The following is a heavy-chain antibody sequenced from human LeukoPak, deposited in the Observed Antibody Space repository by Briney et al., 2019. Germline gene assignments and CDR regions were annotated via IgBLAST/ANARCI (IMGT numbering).Heavy chain of an antibody. Sequence: GGSLRLSCAASGFTFSSYAMSWVRQAPGKGLEWVSAISGSGGSTYYADSVKGRSTISRDNSKNTLYLQMNSLRAEDTAVYYCAKDTDLPLTPYYYDSSGPDWGQGTLVTVSS. CDR2: ISGSGGST. CDR3: AKDTDLPLTPYYYDSSGPD. D-gene: IGHD3-22*01. V-gene: IGHV3-23*01. J-gene: IGHJ4*02. CDR1: GFTFSSYA.